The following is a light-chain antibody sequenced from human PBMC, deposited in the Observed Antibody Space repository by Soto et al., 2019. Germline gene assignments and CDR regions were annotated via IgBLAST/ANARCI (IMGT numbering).Light chain of an antibody. CDR1: SSDVGCYNY. CDR2: DVS. Sequence: QSALTQPASVSGSPGQSITISCTGTSSDVGCYNYVSWYQQHPGKAPKLMIYDVSNRPSGVSNRFSGSKSGNTASLTISGLQAEDEADYYCSSYTISSTLVVFGGGTKLTVL. V-gene: IGLV2-14*01. CDR3: SSYTISSTLVV. J-gene: IGLJ2*01.